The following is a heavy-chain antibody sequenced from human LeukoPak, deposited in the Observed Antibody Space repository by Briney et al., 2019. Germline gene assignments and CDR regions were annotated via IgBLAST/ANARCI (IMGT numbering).Heavy chain of an antibody. CDR2: IYTSGST. V-gene: IGHV4-4*07. J-gene: IGHJ6*03. D-gene: IGHD1-1*01. Sequence: SETLSLTCTVSGGSISSYYWSWIRQPAGKGLEWIGRIYTSGSTNYNPPLKSRATMSVDTSKNQFSLKLSSVTAADTAVYYCATRETGSYYYMDVWGKGTTVTVSS. CDR3: ATRETGSYYYMDV. CDR1: GGSISSYY.